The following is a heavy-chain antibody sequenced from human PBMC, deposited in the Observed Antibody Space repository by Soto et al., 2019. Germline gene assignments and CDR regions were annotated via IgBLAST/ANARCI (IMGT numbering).Heavy chain of an antibody. V-gene: IGHV3-30*18. CDR1: GFTFSAYG. CDR3: AKKYSGNYPVPFDY. CDR2: ISYDGINK. Sequence: PGGSLSLSCAASGFTFSAYGMHWVRQAPGKGLEWVAVISYDGINKYYADSVKGRFTISRDNSKNTLYLQMNSLRAEDTALYYCAKKYSGNYPVPFDYWGQGTLVTVSS. D-gene: IGHD1-26*01. J-gene: IGHJ4*02.